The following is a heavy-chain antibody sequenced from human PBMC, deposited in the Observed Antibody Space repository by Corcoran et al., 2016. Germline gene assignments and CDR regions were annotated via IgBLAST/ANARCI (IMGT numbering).Heavy chain of an antibody. V-gene: IGHV4-59*01. D-gene: IGHD6-19*01. CDR1: GGSLSSYY. Sequence: QMQLQESGPGLVKPSETLSLTCTVSGGSLSSYYWSWIRQPPGKGLGWIGYIDYSGSTNYNPSLKSRVTISVDTSKNQVSLKLSSVTAADTAVYYCARDGTVIEVAGLYNWVDPWGQGTLVTVSS. CDR3: ARDGTVIEVAGLYNWVDP. J-gene: IGHJ5*02. CDR2: IDYSGST.